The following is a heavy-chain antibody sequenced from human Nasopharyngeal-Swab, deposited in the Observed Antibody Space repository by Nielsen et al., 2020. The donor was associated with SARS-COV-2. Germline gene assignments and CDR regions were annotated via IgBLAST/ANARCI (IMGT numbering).Heavy chain of an antibody. V-gene: IGHV3-11*04. CDR3: ARVGLFDY. CDR2: ISGRGTNI. Sequence: GESLKISCAASGFTFSDYYMSWIRQAPGKGLEWVSYISGRGTNIYYAESVKGRFTISRDNAKNSLYLQLNSLRAEDTAVYYCARVGLFDYWGQGTLVTVPS. CDR1: GFTFSDYY. J-gene: IGHJ4*02.